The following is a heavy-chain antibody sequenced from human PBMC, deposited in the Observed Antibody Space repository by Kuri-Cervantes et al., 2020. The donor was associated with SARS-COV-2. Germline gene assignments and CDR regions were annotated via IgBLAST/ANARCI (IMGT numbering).Heavy chain of an antibody. CDR2: VNPKTGGT. V-gene: IGHV1-2*02. D-gene: IGHD2-2*01. Sequence: ASVKVSCKASGYTFTDYYIHWVRQAPGQGLEWMGWVNPKTGGTNYAQKFQGRVTMTRDTSISTAYMELSRLRSEDTAVDYCARVGYCSSTSRGRGCPFDYWGQGTLVTVSS. CDR1: GYTFTDYY. J-gene: IGHJ4*02. CDR3: ARVGYCSSTSRGRGCPFDY.